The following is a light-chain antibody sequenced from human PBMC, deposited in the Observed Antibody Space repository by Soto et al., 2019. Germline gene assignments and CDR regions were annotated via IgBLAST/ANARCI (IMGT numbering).Light chain of an antibody. CDR3: QQRSAWPPLIT. CDR2: GTS. J-gene: IGKJ5*01. CDR1: QSVSSN. Sequence: EIVMTQSPATLSVSPGERATLSCRASQSVSSNLAWYQQKPGQPPRLLIYGTSTRATGIPARFSGSGSGTEFTLTISSLQSEDFAVYYCQQRSAWPPLITFGQGTRLEIK. V-gene: IGKV3-15*01.